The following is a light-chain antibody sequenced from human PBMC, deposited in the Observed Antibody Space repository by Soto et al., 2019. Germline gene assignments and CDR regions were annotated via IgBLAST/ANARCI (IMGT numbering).Light chain of an antibody. Sequence: SYELTQPPSVSVAPGKTARITCGGNNIGSKSVHWYQQKPGQAPVLVIYYDSDRPSGIPERFPGSNSGNTATLTISRVEAGDEADYYCQVWDSSSDPHAVFGGGTQLTVL. J-gene: IGLJ7*01. CDR2: YDS. CDR1: NIGSKS. V-gene: IGLV3-21*04. CDR3: QVWDSSSDPHAV.